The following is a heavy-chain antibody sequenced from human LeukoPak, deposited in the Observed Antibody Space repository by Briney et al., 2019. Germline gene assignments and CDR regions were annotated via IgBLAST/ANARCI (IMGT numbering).Heavy chain of an antibody. Sequence: ASVKVSCKASGYIFTSYGISWVRQAPGQGLEWMGWISAYNGNTNYAQKLQGRVTMTTDTSTSTAYMELRSLRSDDTAVYYCARDPFDSSGYKPDYWGQGTLVTASS. CDR1: GYIFTSYG. D-gene: IGHD3-22*01. J-gene: IGHJ4*02. CDR3: ARDPFDSSGYKPDY. V-gene: IGHV1-18*01. CDR2: ISAYNGNT.